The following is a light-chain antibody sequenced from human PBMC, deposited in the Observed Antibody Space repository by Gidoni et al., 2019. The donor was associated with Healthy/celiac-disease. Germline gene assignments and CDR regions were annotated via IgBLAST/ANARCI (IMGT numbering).Light chain of an antibody. CDR1: QDISNY. CDR3: QQYDNLPLT. J-gene: IGKJ2*01. CDR2: DAS. Sequence: DIQMTQSPSSLSASVGDRVTITCQASQDISNYLNWYQQKPGKAPKLLIYDASNLEKGVPSRFSGSGSGTDFTFTISSLQPEDIATYYCQQYDNLPLTFGQXTKLEIK. V-gene: IGKV1-33*01.